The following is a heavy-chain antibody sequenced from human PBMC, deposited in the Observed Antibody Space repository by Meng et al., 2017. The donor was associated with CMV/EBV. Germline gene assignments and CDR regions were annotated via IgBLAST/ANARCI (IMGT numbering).Heavy chain of an antibody. Sequence: QVQPEGAGPGLVKPSETLSLTCPVSGGSIRSYYWSLIRQPPGKGLEWIGYIYYSGGPHYNPPLKSRVTISVDTSKNQFSLKLSSVTAADTAVYYCARDSRFGLDPWGQGTLVTVSS. CDR3: ARDSRFGLDP. V-gene: IGHV4-59*01. J-gene: IGHJ5*02. D-gene: IGHD3-10*02. CDR2: IYYSGGP. CDR1: GGSIRSYY.